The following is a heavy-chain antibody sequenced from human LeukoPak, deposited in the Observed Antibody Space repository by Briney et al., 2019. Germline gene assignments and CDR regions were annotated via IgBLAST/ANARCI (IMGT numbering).Heavy chain of an antibody. D-gene: IGHD3-10*01. CDR1: GGSFSGYY. CDR3: ARVARYYYGSGSPRDYYFDY. J-gene: IGHJ4*02. V-gene: IGHV4-34*01. Sequence: PSETLSLTCAVYGGSFSGYYWSWIRQPPGKGLEWIGEINHSGSTNYNPSLKSRVTISVDTSKNQFSLKLSSVTAADTAVYYCARVARYYYGSGSPRDYYFDYWGQGTLVTVSS. CDR2: INHSGST.